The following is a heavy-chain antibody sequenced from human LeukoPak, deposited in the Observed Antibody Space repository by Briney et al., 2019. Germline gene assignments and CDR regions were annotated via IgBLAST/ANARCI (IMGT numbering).Heavy chain of an antibody. CDR1: GITFRSYW. CDR2: INQDGSGK. CDR3: AMNWNVPPRDY. D-gene: IGHD1-1*01. J-gene: IGHJ4*02. Sequence: GGSLRLSCAASGITFRSYWMNWVRQAPGKGLEWVASINQDGSGKNYADSVKGRFTVSGDNAKKYLQMNSLRAEDTAVYYCAMNWNVPPRDYWGQGTLVTVSS. V-gene: IGHV3-7*01.